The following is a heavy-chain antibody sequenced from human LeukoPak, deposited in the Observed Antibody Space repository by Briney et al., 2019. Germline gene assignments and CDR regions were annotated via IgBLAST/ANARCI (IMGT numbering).Heavy chain of an antibody. CDR2: IYHSGST. CDR1: GYSISSGYY. D-gene: IGHD3-22*01. J-gene: IGHJ3*02. Sequence: SETLSLTCTVSGYSISSGYYWGWIRQPPGKGLEWIGSIYHSGSTYYNPSLKSRVTISVDTSKNQFSLKLSSVTAADTAVYYCAREWLGAMIVVVIMGGAFDIWGQGTMVTVSS. V-gene: IGHV4-38-2*02. CDR3: AREWLGAMIVVVIMGGAFDI.